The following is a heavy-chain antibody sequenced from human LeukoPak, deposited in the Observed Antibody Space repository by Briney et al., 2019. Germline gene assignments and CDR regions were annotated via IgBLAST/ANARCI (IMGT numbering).Heavy chain of an antibody. Sequence: GASVKVSCKASGYTFTSYAMHWVRQAPGQRLEWMGWINAGNGNTKYSQKFQGRVTITRDTSASTAYMELSSLRSEDTAVYYCARDRDFSGIAAVGLDPWGQGTLVTVSS. CDR1: GYTFTSYA. D-gene: IGHD6-13*01. CDR3: ARDRDFSGIAAVGLDP. CDR2: INAGNGNT. V-gene: IGHV1-3*01. J-gene: IGHJ5*02.